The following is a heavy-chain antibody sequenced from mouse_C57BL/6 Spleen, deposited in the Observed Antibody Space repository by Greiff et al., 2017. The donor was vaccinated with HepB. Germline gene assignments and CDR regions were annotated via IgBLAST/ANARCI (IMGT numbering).Heavy chain of an antibody. Sequence: EVQLQQSGPELVKPGASVKISCKASGYTFTDYYMNWVKQSHGKSLEWIGDINPNNGGTSYKQKFKGKATLTVDKSSSTAYMELRSLTSEDSAVYYCARPELTGVFDYWGQGTTLTVSS. V-gene: IGHV1-26*01. J-gene: IGHJ2*01. D-gene: IGHD4-1*01. CDR1: GYTFTDYY. CDR2: INPNNGGT. CDR3: ARPELTGVFDY.